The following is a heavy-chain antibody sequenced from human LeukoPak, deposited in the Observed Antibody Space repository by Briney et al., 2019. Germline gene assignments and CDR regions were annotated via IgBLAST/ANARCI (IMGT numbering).Heavy chain of an antibody. J-gene: IGHJ4*02. D-gene: IGHD4-11*01. CDR3: AKEIWPTVTTPGRTYFDY. CDR1: GFTASSNY. V-gene: IGHV3-66*01. CDR2: IYSGCST. Sequence: RGSLRLSRAASGFTASSNYMSCVRQAPAGGLERGSVIYSGCSTYYADCVKGTFTISRDNSKNKLSLQMNRLRAEDTAVYYCAKEIWPTVTTPGRTYFDYWGQGTLVTVSS.